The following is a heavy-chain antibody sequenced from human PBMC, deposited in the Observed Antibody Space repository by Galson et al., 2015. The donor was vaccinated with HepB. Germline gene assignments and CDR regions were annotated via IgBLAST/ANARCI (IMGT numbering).Heavy chain of an antibody. CDR3: AKGAPYYDFWSGLNWFDP. J-gene: IGHJ5*02. CDR2: IWYDGSNK. D-gene: IGHD3-3*01. Sequence: SLRLSCAASGFTFSSYGMHWVRQAPGKGLEWVAVIWYDGSNKYYADSVKGRFTISRDNSKNTLYLQMNSLRAEDTAVYYCAKGAPYYDFWSGLNWFDPWGQGTLVTVSS. CDR1: GFTFSSYG. V-gene: IGHV3-33*06.